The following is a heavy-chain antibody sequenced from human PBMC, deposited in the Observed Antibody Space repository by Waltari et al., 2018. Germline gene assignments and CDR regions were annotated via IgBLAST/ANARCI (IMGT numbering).Heavy chain of an antibody. J-gene: IGHJ6*02. V-gene: IGHV3-21*01. CDR3: ARAVDV. CDR1: GLPSRSHC. CDR2: ISSSSSYI. Sequence: VQLVESGGGLLKPGGSLTLSCAASGLPSRSHCMNWVRQAPGKGLEWVSSISSSSSYIYYADSVKGRFTISRDNAKNSLYLQMNSLRAEDTAVYYCARAVDVWGQGTTVTVSS.